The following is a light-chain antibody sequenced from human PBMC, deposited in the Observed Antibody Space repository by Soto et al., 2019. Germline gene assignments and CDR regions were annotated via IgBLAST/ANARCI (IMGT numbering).Light chain of an antibody. Sequence: DIQMTQSPSSLSASVGDRVTITCRASQSISSYLNWYQQKPGKAPKLLIYAASSLQSGVPSRFSGSGSGTDFTLTISSLQPEDSATYYCQQSYSTPPITFRQGTRLEIK. CDR2: AAS. J-gene: IGKJ5*01. CDR1: QSISSY. V-gene: IGKV1-39*01. CDR3: QQSYSTPPIT.